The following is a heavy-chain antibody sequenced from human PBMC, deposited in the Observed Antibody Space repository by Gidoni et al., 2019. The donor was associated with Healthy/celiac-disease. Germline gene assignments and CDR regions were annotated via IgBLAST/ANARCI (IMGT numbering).Heavy chain of an antibody. J-gene: IGHJ6*02. CDR1: GFTFSSYA. V-gene: IGHV3-23*01. Sequence: EVQLLESGGGLVQPGGSLRLSCAASGFTFSSYAMSWVRQVPGKGLEWVSAISGSGGSTYYADSVKGRFTISRDNSKNTLYLQMNSLRAEDTAVYYCAKDYHDSSGYYPNYYYYGMDVWGQGTTVTVSS. CDR3: AKDYHDSSGYYPNYYYYGMDV. D-gene: IGHD3-22*01. CDR2: ISGSGGST.